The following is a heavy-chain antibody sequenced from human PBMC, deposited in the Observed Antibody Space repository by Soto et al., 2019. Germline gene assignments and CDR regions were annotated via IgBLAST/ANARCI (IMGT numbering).Heavy chain of an antibody. V-gene: IGHV3-15*01. CDR1: GFTFSNAW. Sequence: SLRLSCAASGFTFSNAWMSWVRQAPGKGLECVGRIKSKTDGGTTDYAAPVKGRFTISRDDSKNTLYLQMNSLKTEDTAVYYCTTTKKYYYGSGSYGGGFDYWGQGTLVTVSS. D-gene: IGHD3-10*01. J-gene: IGHJ4*02. CDR2: IKSKTDGGTT. CDR3: TTTKKYYYGSGSYGGGFDY.